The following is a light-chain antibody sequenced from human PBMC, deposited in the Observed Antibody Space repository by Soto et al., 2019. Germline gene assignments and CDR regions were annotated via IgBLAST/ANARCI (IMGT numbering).Light chain of an antibody. CDR2: DAS. CDR1: QSLNSY. CDR3: QQRRDWPLT. J-gene: IGKJ4*01. V-gene: IGKV3-11*01. Sequence: EIVLTQSPATLSLSPGERATLSCRASQSLNSYLAWFQQKPGQAPRLLIYDASNRATDIPARFSGSGSGTDFTLTISSLEPADVAVYYCQQRRDWPLTFGGGTRVEIK.